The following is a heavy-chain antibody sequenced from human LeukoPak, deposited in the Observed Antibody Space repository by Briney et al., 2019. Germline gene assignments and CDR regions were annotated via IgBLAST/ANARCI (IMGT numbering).Heavy chain of an antibody. CDR1: GYTFTGYY. J-gene: IGHJ4*02. CDR3: AREYSSSSFDY. Sequence: ASVKVSCKASGYTFTGYYMHWVRQAPGQRLEWMGWINPNSGGTNYAQKFQGRVTMTRDTSISTAYMELSRLRSDDAAVYYCAREYSSSSFDYWGQGTLVTVSS. V-gene: IGHV1-2*02. CDR2: INPNSGGT. D-gene: IGHD6-6*01.